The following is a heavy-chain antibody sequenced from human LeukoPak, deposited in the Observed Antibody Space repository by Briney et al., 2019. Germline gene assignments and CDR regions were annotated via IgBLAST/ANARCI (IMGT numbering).Heavy chain of an antibody. V-gene: IGHV3-64*01. Sequence: GGSPRLTCAASGFTLSRCAMQWVRQAPGQGLEYVSGISNDGGSTYYASSVNGRFTISRDNSKNTLYLQMGSLRVEDMAVYYCAALAVGYWVQGTLVTVSS. CDR2: ISNDGGST. D-gene: IGHD2-15*01. J-gene: IGHJ4*02. CDR1: GFTLSRCA. CDR3: AALAVGY.